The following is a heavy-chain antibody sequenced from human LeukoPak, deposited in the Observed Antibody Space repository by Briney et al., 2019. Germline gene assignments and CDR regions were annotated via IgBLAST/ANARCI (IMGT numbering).Heavy chain of an antibody. V-gene: IGHV4-59*08. J-gene: IGHJ6*02. Sequence: PSETLSLTCTVSGGSISSYYWSWIRQPPGKGLEWIGYIYYSGSTNYNPSLKSRVTISVDTSKNQFSLKLSSVTAADTAVYYCARHLVPAAIDYYYYYGMDVWGQGTTVTVSS. D-gene: IGHD2-2*01. CDR3: ARHLVPAAIDYYYYYGMDV. CDR1: GGSISSYY. CDR2: IYYSGST.